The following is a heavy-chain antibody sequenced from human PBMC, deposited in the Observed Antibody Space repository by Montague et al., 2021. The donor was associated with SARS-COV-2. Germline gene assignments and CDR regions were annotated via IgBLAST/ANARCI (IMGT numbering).Heavy chain of an antibody. D-gene: IGHD5-24*01. J-gene: IGHJ5*02. V-gene: IGHV4-31*03. CDR3: ARDCHCDYNYVDP. CDR2: VYHTGRT. Sequence: TLSLTCTVSGRPLNSAGYYWTWIRQHPGKGLEWIGYVYHTGRTYYNPSLKSRLTMSIDMSKNQFSLNLTSVTAADTALYYCARDCHCDYNYVDPWGPGIRVTVSS. CDR1: GRPLNSAGYY.